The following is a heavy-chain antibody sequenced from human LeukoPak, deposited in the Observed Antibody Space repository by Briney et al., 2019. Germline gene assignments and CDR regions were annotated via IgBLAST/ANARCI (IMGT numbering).Heavy chain of an antibody. CDR3: ARAGTDGPIVVPWEYYYYGMDV. D-gene: IGHD2-15*01. V-gene: IGHV4-61*01. CDR1: GGSVRSDSYY. J-gene: IGHJ6*02. CDR2: VYYSGST. Sequence: KTSETLSLTCTVSGGSVRSDSYYWSWIRQPPGKGLEWIGYVYYSGSTNYNPSLKSRVTISVDTSKNQFSLKLRSVTAADTAVYYCARAGTDGPIVVPWEYYYYGMDVWGQGTTVTVSS.